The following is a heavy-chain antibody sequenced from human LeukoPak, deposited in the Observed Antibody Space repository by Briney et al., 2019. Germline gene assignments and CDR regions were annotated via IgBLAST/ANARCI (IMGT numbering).Heavy chain of an antibody. Sequence: SVKVSCKASGYTFTGYYMHWVRQAPGQGLEWMGWINPNSGGTNYAQKFQGRVTMTRDTSISTAYMELSRLRSDDTAVYYCARGIRTIFGVAYYYYYYMDVWGKGTTVTVSS. V-gene: IGHV1-2*02. J-gene: IGHJ6*03. CDR2: INPNSGGT. CDR1: GYTFTGYY. CDR3: ARGIRTIFGVAYYYYYYMDV. D-gene: IGHD3-3*01.